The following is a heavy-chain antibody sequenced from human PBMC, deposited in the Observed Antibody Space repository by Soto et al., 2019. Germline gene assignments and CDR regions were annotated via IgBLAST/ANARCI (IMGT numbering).Heavy chain of an antibody. V-gene: IGHV5-51*01. Sequence: PGESLKISCKGSGYTFTNYWIGWVRRLPGKGLEWMGMIYPGDSDTRYSPSLQGQVTISADKSISTTYLQWSSLKASDTAMYYCARGAGYSSGWYPDFVDYWGQGTLVTVSS. D-gene: IGHD6-19*01. CDR2: IYPGDSDT. CDR1: GYTFTNYW. J-gene: IGHJ4*02. CDR3: ARGAGYSSGWYPDFVDY.